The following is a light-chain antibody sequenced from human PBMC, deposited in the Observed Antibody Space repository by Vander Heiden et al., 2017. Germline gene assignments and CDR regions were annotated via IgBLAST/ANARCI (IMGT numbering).Light chain of an antibody. Sequence: RQRVTISCSGSSSNIGSNTVNCYQQLPGTAPKLLIYSNNQRPSGVPDRFSGSKSGTSASLAISGLQSEDEADYYCAAWDDSLNGLYVFGTGTKVTVL. V-gene: IGLV1-44*01. J-gene: IGLJ1*01. CDR2: SNN. CDR3: AAWDDSLNGLYV. CDR1: SSNIGSNT.